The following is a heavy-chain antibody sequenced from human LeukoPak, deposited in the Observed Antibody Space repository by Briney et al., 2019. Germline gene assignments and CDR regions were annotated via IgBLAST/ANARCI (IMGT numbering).Heavy chain of an antibody. V-gene: IGHV3-30*18. J-gene: IGHJ4*02. Sequence: GGSLRLSCAASGFTFSSYGMHWVRQAPGKGLEWVAVISYDGSNKYYADSVKGRFTISRDNSKNTLYLQMNSLRAEDTAVYYCAKDLRTTGTRGWGQGTLVTVSS. D-gene: IGHD1-1*01. CDR2: ISYDGSNK. CDR3: AKDLRTTGTRG. CDR1: GFTFSSYG.